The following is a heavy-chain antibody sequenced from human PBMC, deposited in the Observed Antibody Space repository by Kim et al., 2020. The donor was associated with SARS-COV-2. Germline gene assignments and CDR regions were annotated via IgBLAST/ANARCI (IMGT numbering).Heavy chain of an antibody. Sequence: GGSLRLSCTASGFTFGDYAMSWFRQAPGKGLEWVGFIRSKAYGGTTEYAASVRGRFTISRDDSKSIAYLQMNSLKTEDTAVYYCTRDRRAAAGSNPQYYYYGMDFWGQGTTVTVSS. J-gene: IGHJ6*02. CDR2: IRSKAYGGTT. CDR1: GFTFGDYA. CDR3: TRDRRAAAGSNPQYYYYGMDF. D-gene: IGHD6-13*01. V-gene: IGHV3-49*03.